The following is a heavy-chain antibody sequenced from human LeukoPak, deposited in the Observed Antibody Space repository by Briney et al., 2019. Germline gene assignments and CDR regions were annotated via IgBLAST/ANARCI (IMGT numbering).Heavy chain of an antibody. Sequence: GGPLRLSCAASGFTFNDYWMSWVRHAPGKGLEWVANIKQDGSAKYYVDSVKGRFTISRDNAKNSLYLQMNSLRAEDTAVYYCARQYCSGGSCLTYFDYWGQGTLVTVSS. V-gene: IGHV3-7*01. D-gene: IGHD2-15*01. CDR1: GFTFNDYW. J-gene: IGHJ4*02. CDR3: ARQYCSGGSCLTYFDY. CDR2: IKQDGSAK.